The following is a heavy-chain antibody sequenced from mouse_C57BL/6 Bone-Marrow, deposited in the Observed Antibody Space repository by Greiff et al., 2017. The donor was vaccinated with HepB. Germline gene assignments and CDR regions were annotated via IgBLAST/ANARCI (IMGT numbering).Heavy chain of an antibody. CDR3: TSFAY. V-gene: IGHV1-5*01. J-gene: IGHJ3*01. Sequence: VQLKQSGTVLARPGASVKMSCKTSGYTFTSYWMHWVKQRPGQGLEWIGAIYPGNSDTSYNQKFKSKAKLTAVTSASTAYMELSSLTNEDSAGYYCTSFAYWGQGTLVTVSA. CDR1: GYTFTSYW. CDR2: IYPGNSDT.